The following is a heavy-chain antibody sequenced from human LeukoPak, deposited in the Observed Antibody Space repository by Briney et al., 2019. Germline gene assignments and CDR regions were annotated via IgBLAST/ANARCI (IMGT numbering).Heavy chain of an antibody. V-gene: IGHV4-39*01. CDR3: ARGPHYYYDSSGYYSNPFDY. CDR1: GGSISSSSYY. J-gene: IGHJ4*02. CDR2: IYYSGST. D-gene: IGHD3-22*01. Sequence: PSETLSLTCTVSGGSISSSSYYWGWIRQPPGKGLEWIGSIYYSGSTYYNPSLKSRVTISVDTSKNQFSLKLSSVTAADTAVYYCARGPHYYYDSSGYYSNPFDYWGQGTLVTVSS.